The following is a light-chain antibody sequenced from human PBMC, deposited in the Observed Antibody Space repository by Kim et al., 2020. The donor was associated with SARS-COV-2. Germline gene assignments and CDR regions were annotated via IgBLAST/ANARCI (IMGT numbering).Light chain of an antibody. Sequence: SASTGDRVTITCRASQGISSYLAWYQQKPGKAPKLLIYAASTLQSGFPSRFSGSGSGTDFTLTISCLQSEDFATYYCQQYYSYPQFGQGTKVDIK. CDR1: QGISSY. J-gene: IGKJ1*01. V-gene: IGKV1-8*01. CDR3: QQYYSYPQ. CDR2: AAS.